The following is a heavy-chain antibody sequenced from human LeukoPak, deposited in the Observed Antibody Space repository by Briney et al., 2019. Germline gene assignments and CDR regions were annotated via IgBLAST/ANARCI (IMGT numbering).Heavy chain of an antibody. CDR1: GFTFSAYA. Sequence: GGSLRLSCAVSGFTFSAYAMSWVRQAPGKGLDWVSVMYVGGRTFYADSVQGRFTISRDNSKNTLYLQMNSLRVEDTAVYYCAREGHLGKYFDLWGRGTQVTVSS. J-gene: IGHJ2*01. CDR2: MYVGGRT. D-gene: IGHD3-16*01. V-gene: IGHV3-23*03. CDR3: AREGHLGKYFDL.